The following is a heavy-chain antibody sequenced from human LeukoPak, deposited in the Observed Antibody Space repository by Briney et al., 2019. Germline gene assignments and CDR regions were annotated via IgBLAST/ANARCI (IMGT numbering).Heavy chain of an antibody. CDR3: ARDKGFGHFDP. CDR2: IYSGGST. V-gene: IGHV3-66*01. Sequence: GGSLRLSCAASRFTFSSYSMNWVRQAPGKGLEWVSVIYSGGSTYYADSVKGRFTISRDNSKNTLYLQMNSLRAEDTAVYYCARDKGFGHFDPWGQGTLVTVSS. D-gene: IGHD3/OR15-3a*01. CDR1: RFTFSSYS. J-gene: IGHJ5*02.